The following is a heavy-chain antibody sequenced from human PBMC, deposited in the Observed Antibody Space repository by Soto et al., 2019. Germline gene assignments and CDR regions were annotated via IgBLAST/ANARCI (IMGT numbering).Heavy chain of an antibody. J-gene: IGHJ5*02. Sequence: PGGSLRLSCAASGFTFSSYGMHWVRQAPGKGLEWVAVISYDGSNKYYADSVKGRFTISRDNSKNTLYLQMNSLRAEDTAVYYCAKENVVGATVSWFDPWGQGTLVTVSS. CDR1: GFTFSSYG. CDR3: AKENVVGATVSWFDP. CDR2: ISYDGSNK. V-gene: IGHV3-30*18. D-gene: IGHD1-26*01.